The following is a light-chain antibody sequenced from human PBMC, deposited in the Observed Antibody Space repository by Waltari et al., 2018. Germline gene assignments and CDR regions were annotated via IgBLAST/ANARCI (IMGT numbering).Light chain of an antibody. Sequence: QSALTQPASVSGSPGQSVTTSCTGTSSDFGLVSWYQHDPGKAPTLIIYEDNKRPSGVSDRFSGSKSGNTASLTISGLQAEDEADYHCCSYAGPWVFGGGTKLTVL. J-gene: IGLJ3*02. CDR2: EDN. CDR3: CSYAGPWV. CDR1: SSDFGL. V-gene: IGLV2-23*01.